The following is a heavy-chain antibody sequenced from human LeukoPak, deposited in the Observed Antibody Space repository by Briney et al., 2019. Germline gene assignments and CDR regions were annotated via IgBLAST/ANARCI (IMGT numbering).Heavy chain of an antibody. Sequence: PSETLSLTCAVSGGSFSGYYWNWIRQSPGKGLEWIGEINHSGSTNYNPSLKSRVTISVDTSKNQFSLKLSSVTAADTAVYYCARGDYSSSWPADYWGQGTLVTVSS. J-gene: IGHJ4*02. D-gene: IGHD6-13*01. CDR3: ARGDYSSSWPADY. V-gene: IGHV4-34*01. CDR2: INHSGST. CDR1: GGSFSGYY.